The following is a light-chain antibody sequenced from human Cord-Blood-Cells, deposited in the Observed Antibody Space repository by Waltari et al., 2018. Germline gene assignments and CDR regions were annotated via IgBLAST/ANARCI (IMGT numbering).Light chain of an antibody. CDR1: SSDVGSYYL. CDR3: CSYAGSSTLV. Sequence: QSALTQPASASGSPGQSITISCTGTSSDVGSYYLASWYQQHPGKAPKLMIYEGSKRPSGVSNRFSGSKSGNTASLTISGLQAEDEADYYCCSYAGSSTLVFGGGTKLTVL. V-gene: IGLV2-23*01. J-gene: IGLJ2*01. CDR2: EGS.